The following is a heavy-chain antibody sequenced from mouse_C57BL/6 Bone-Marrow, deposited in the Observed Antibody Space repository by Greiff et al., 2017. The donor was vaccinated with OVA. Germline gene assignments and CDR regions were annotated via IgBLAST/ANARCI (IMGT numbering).Heavy chain of an antibody. V-gene: IGHV1-81*01. Sequence: QVQLKESGAELARPGASVKLSCKASGYTFTSYGISWVKQRTGQGLEWIGEIYPRSGNTYYNEKFKGKATLTADKSSSTAYMELRSLTSEDSAVYFCASEGGYYVFDYWGQGTTLTVSS. CDR1: GYTFTSYG. CDR3: ASEGGYYVFDY. J-gene: IGHJ2*01. D-gene: IGHD2-3*01. CDR2: IYPRSGNT.